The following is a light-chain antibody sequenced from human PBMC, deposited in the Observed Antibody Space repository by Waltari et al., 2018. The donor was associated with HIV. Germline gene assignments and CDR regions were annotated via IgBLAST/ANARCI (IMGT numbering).Light chain of an antibody. CDR3: LQHYTYPRT. Sequence: DIQMTQSPSSLSAFVGDRVTITCRASQDIRDFLGWYQQKPGRAPQRLIYSVSTLQSGVPSRFSGRGAGTDFILTITSLQTEDVATYYCLQHYTYPRTFGRGTKVEIK. CDR2: SVS. V-gene: IGKV1-17*01. CDR1: QDIRDF. J-gene: IGKJ1*01.